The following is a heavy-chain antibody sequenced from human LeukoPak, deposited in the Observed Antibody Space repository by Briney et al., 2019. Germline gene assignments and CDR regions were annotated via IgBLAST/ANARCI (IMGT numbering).Heavy chain of an antibody. CDR2: TYSDGST. V-gene: IGHV3-53*01. J-gene: IGHJ5*02. CDR1: GFIFNRNY. D-gene: IGHD1-26*01. CDR3: ARDSGRSLLKA. Sequence: PGGSLRLSCAVSGFIFNRNYMNWVRQAPGKGLEWVSTTYSDGSTYYADSVKGRFTISRDNSKNTLYLQMNSLRAEDTAVYYCARDSGRSLLKAWGQGTLVTVSS.